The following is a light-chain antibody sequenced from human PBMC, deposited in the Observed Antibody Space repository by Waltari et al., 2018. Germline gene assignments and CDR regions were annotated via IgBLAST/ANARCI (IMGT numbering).Light chain of an antibody. J-gene: IGKJ4*01. Sequence: EIVMTQSPAALSVSPGERVTLSCRASQSVDSKLAWYQQKPGQAPRLLIYASSTRATGIPARVRGGGSGTEFTLTISSLQSEDFAVYYCQQYNNWPLTFGGGTKVEIK. CDR3: QQYNNWPLT. CDR2: ASS. CDR1: QSVDSK. V-gene: IGKV3-15*01.